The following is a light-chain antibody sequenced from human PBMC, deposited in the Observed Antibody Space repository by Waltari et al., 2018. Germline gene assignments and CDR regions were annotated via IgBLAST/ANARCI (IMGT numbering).Light chain of an antibody. CDR2: WAT. CDR1: QSVLYSANNKNY. J-gene: IGKJ4*01. Sequence: DIVMTQSPDSLAVSLGERATINCKSRQSVLYSANNKNYLAWYQQKPGPPPKLLIYWATTRESGVPDRFSGSGSGTDFTLTISSLQAEDVAVYYCQQYYSTPPTFGGGTKVEIK. CDR3: QQYYSTPPT. V-gene: IGKV4-1*01.